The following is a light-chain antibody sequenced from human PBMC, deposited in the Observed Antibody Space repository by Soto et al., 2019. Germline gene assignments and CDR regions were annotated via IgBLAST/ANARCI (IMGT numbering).Light chain of an antibody. CDR3: SSYAGSNNYV. CDR1: GSDVGGYNY. J-gene: IGLJ1*01. CDR2: EVS. V-gene: IGLV2-8*01. Sequence: QSVLSQPPSASGSPGQSVTISCTGTGSDVGGYNYVSWYQQHPGKAPKLMIYEVSKRPSGVPDRFSSSKSGNTASLTVSGLQAEDEADYYCSSYAGSNNYVFGTGTKSPS.